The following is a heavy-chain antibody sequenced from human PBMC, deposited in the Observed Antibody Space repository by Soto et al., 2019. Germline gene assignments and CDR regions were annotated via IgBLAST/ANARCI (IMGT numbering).Heavy chain of an antibody. J-gene: IGHJ5*02. D-gene: IGHD2-8*01. V-gene: IGHV4-31*03. CDR2: IYYSGST. CDR1: GGSISSGGYY. CDR3: ARSPLMSFVLMVYAIPGWFDP. Sequence: TSETLSLTCTVSGGSISSGGYYWSWIRQHPGKGLEWIGYIYYSGSTYYNPSLKSRVTISVDMSKNQFSLKLSSVTAADTAVYYCARSPLMSFVLMVYAIPGWFDPWGQGTLVTVSS.